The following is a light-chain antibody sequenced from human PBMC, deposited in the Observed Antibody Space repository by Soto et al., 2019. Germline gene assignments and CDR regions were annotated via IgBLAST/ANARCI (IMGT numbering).Light chain of an antibody. J-gene: IGKJ4*01. CDR1: QSISRF. Sequence: DIQMTQSPSSLSASVGDRVSITCRASQSISRFLNWYQQKPGKAPKLLIYAASSLQSGVPSRFSGSGSGTDFSLTISSLQPADSASYYCQQSSGTPLTFGGGTKVDI. CDR2: AAS. CDR3: QQSSGTPLT. V-gene: IGKV1-39*01.